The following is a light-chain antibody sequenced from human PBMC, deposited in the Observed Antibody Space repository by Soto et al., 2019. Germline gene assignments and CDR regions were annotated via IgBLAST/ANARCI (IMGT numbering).Light chain of an antibody. V-gene: IGKV3-20*01. CDR2: GAF. CDR1: QSVSNNR. J-gene: IGKJ3*01. CDR3: QHYGTSRVT. Sequence: EIVLTQSPDTLSLSPGERATLSCRASQSVSNNRLAWYQQRPGQAPSLLIYGAFSRATGVPDRFSGSGSRTDFTLTISRLEPEDFAVYSCQHYGTSRVTFGPGTKVDVK.